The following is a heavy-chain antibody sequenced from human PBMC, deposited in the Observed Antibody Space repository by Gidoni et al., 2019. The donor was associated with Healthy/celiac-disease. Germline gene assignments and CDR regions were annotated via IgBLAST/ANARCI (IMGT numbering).Heavy chain of an antibody. D-gene: IGHD3-22*01. CDR2: KKQDGSEK. J-gene: IGHJ3*02. CDR1: GFTFGSYW. Sequence: EVQLVESGGGLVQPGGSLSLSCAASGFTFGSYWMSWVRQAPGKGLEWVANKKQDGSEKYYRDSGKGRFTISRDNAKNSRYLQMNSLRAEDTAVYYCARDMIVVAKSSDAFDIWGQGTMVTVSS. CDR3: ARDMIVVAKSSDAFDI. V-gene: IGHV3-7*01.